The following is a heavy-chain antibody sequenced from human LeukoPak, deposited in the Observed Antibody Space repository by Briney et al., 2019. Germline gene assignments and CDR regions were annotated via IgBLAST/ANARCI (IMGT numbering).Heavy chain of an antibody. CDR1: GFTFSSYA. V-gene: IGHV3-23*01. CDR3: AKDTDSSGYIPIDAFDI. J-gene: IGHJ3*02. CDR2: ISGSGGST. D-gene: IGHD3-22*01. Sequence: GGSPRLSCAASGFTFSSYAMSWVRQAPGKGLEWVSAISGSGGSTYYADSVKGRFTISRDNSKSTLYLQMNSLRAEDTAVYYCAKDTDSSGYIPIDAFDIWGQGTMVTVSS.